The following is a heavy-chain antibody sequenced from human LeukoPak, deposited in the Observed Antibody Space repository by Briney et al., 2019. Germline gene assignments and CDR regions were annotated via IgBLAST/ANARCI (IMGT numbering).Heavy chain of an antibody. CDR2: IYYTGST. J-gene: IGHJ3*02. Sequence: PSETLSLTSTVSGDSISDYYWSSIRQPPGQGLEWIGYIYYTGSTNYTPSLKSRVTISVDTSKIHFSLKLNSVTAADTAVYYCARDRGYSYGYAFDIWGQGTMVTVSS. D-gene: IGHD5-18*01. V-gene: IGHV4-59*01. CDR1: GDSISDYY. CDR3: ARDRGYSYGYAFDI.